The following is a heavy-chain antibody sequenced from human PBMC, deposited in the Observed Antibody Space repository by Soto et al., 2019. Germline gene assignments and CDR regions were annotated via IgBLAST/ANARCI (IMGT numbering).Heavy chain of an antibody. CDR1: GYSFTTYA. CDR2: INAGNGNT. V-gene: IGHV1-3*01. CDR3: ARVNFASGSFFSHFDY. J-gene: IGHJ4*02. Sequence: QVQLVQSGAEVKKPGASVKISCKSSGYSFTTYAIHWVRQAHGERLEWMGWINAGNGNTKHSQKFQGRVIITKDTSASTAFMELSSLRSEDTAVYYCARVNFASGSFFSHFDYWGQGTLVTVSS. D-gene: IGHD3-10*01.